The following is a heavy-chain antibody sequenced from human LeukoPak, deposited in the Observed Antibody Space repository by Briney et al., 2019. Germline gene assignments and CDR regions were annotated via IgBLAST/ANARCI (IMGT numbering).Heavy chain of an antibody. Sequence: SETLSLTCTVSGGSISSYYWSWIRQPPGKGLEWIGYIYYSGSTNYNPSLKSRVTISVDTSKNQFSLKLSSVTAADTAVNYCAREGVYCSGGSCYRWFDPWGQGTLVTVSS. CDR2: IYYSGST. J-gene: IGHJ5*02. CDR1: GGSISSYY. D-gene: IGHD2-15*01. CDR3: AREGVYCSGGSCYRWFDP. V-gene: IGHV4-59*01.